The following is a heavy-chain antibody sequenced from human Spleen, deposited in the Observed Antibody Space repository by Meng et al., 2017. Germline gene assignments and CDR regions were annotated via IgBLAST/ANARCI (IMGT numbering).Heavy chain of an antibody. CDR1: GGSISSSDW. V-gene: IGHV4-4*02. Sequence: QVQLQESGPGLVKPSGTLSLTCVVSGGSISSSDWWTWVRQPPGKGLEWIGELYRSGSTYYNSSLRSRVTISVDKSKNQFSLSLTSVTAADTAVYYCARDDSSGYSFDNWGQGTLVTVSS. CDR2: LYRSGST. CDR3: ARDDSSGYSFDN. D-gene: IGHD3-22*01. J-gene: IGHJ4*02.